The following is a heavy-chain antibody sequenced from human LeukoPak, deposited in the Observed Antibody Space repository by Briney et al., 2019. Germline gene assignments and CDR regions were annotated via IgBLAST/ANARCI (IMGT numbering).Heavy chain of an antibody. CDR3: ATEAECSGGSCYSYGWFDP. J-gene: IGHJ5*02. CDR1: RGSVSSSCNK. V-gene: IGHV4-61*01. D-gene: IGHD2-15*01. Sequence: SETLSLTCTVSRGSVSSSCNKWSWIRPPPGQGLVWFGDISYSGRASYNPTLRSRVTISVDTSTNQFSLTLGSVTAADTAVYFCATEAECSGGSCYSYGWFDPWGQGTQVIVSS. CDR2: ISYSGRA.